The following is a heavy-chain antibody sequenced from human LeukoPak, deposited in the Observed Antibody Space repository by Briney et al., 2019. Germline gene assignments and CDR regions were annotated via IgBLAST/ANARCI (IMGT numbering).Heavy chain of an antibody. CDR1: GGSISSYY. CDR2: IYYSGST. Sequence: KSSETLSLTCTVSGGSISSYYWSWIRQPPGKGLEWVGYIYYSGSTNYNPSLKSRVTISVDTSKNQFSLKLSSVTAADTAVYYCARHRLNRGYFDWLLINWFDPWGQGTLVTVSS. CDR3: ARHRLNRGYFDWLLINWFDP. V-gene: IGHV4-59*01. D-gene: IGHD3-9*01. J-gene: IGHJ5*02.